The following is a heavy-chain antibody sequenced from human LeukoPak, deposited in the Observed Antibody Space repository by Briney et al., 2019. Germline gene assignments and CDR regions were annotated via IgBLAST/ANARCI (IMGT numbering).Heavy chain of an antibody. CDR2: FDPEDGET. J-gene: IGHJ5*02. V-gene: IGHV1-24*01. D-gene: IGHD3-3*01. Sequence: ASVKVSCKVSRYTLTELSMHWVRQAPGKGLEWMGGFDPEDGETIYAQKFQGRVTMTEDTSTDTAYMELSSVRSEDTAVYYCATTLRFLELANWFDPWGQGTLVTVSS. CDR1: RYTLTELS. CDR3: ATTLRFLELANWFDP.